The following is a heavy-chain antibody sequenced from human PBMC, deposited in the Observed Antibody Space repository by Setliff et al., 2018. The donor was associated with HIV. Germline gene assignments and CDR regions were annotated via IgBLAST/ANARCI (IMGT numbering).Heavy chain of an antibody. CDR3: AITDQRLRGWFDP. CDR2: IYTSGST. CDR1: GGSISSYW. D-gene: IGHD4-17*01. J-gene: IGHJ5*02. Sequence: SETLSLTCTVSGGSISSYWWSWIRQSPGKGLQLIGYIYTSGSTNYNPSLKGRVTISVDTSKNQFSLRLRSVTAADTAVYYCAITDQRLRGWFDPWGRGTLVTVSS. V-gene: IGHV4-4*08.